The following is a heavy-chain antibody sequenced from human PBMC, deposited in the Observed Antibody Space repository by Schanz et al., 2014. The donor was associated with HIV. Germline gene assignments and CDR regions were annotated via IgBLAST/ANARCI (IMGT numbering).Heavy chain of an antibody. D-gene: IGHD3-22*01. J-gene: IGHJ6*02. V-gene: IGHV3-30*18. CDR3: AKDRNHYDSRYLGKGNYYYYYGMDV. CDR2: ISYDGRNK. CDR1: GFTFDSFG. Sequence: QVQLAESGGGVVRPGRSLRLSCAASGFTFDSFGMHWVRQAPGKGLEWVAVISYDGRNKYQAASVKGRFTVSRDNAKNTLYLQVKSLRAKDTAMYYCAKDRNHYDSRYLGKGNYYYYYGMDVWGQGTTVTVSS.